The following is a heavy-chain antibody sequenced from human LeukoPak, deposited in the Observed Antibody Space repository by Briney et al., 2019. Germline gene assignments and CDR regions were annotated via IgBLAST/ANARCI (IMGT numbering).Heavy chain of an antibody. CDR2: ISYDGSNK. V-gene: IGHV3-30*04. Sequence: GGSLRLSCAASGFTFCSYAMHWVRQAPGKGLEWVAVISYDGSNKYYADSVKGRFTISRDNSKNTLYLQMNSLRAEDTAVYYCARGPSIAVADNWFDPWGQGTLVTVSS. D-gene: IGHD6-19*01. J-gene: IGHJ5*02. CDR3: ARGPSIAVADNWFDP. CDR1: GFTFCSYA.